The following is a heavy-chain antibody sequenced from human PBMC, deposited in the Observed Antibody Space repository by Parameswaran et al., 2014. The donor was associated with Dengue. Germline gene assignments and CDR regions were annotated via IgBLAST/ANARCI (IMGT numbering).Heavy chain of an antibody. CDR3: SRITMVRGVIRLDY. CDR2: IYYSGST. V-gene: IGHV4-59*01. Sequence: RWIRQPPGKGLEWIGYIYYSGSTNYNPSLKSRVTISVDTSKNQFSLKLSSVTAADTAVYYCSRITMVRGVIRLDYWGQGTLVTVSS. J-gene: IGHJ4*02. D-gene: IGHD3-10*01.